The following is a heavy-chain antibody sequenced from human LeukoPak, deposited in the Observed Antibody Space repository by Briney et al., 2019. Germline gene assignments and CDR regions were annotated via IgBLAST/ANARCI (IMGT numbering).Heavy chain of an antibody. CDR3: AREGGFYRPLDY. CDR2: ISLSGVT. D-gene: IGHD3-3*01. J-gene: IGHJ4*02. V-gene: IGHV4-4*02. CDR1: GVSISSTNW. Sequence: SGTLSLTCGVSGVSISSTNWWSWVRQPPGQGLEWIGEISLSGVTNYNPSLKSRVTMSLDRSKNHLSLTLTSVTAADTAVYYCAREGGFYRPLDYSGQGTLVTVSS.